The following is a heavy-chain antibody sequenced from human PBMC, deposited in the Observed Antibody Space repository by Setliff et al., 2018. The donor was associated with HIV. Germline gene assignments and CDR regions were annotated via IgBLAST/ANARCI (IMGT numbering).Heavy chain of an antibody. V-gene: IGHV1-69*05. J-gene: IGHJ4*02. Sequence: SVKVSCKASGGTFSSHAISWVRQAPGQGLEWMGGIIPIFGTTKYAQKFQGGVTITTDESTSTVYMELSSLRSEDTAVYYCARDWEFLDYYDSSGHPEYSFDYWGQGTLVTVSS. CDR2: IIPIFGTT. D-gene: IGHD3-22*01. CDR1: GGTFSSHA. CDR3: ARDWEFLDYYDSSGHPEYSFDY.